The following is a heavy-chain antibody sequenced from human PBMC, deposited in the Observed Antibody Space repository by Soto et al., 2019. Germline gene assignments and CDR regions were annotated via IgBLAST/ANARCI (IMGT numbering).Heavy chain of an antibody. CDR3: VKDPYSSGWYNNWFDP. CDR2: ISSNGGSA. D-gene: IGHD6-19*01. V-gene: IGHV3-64D*08. CDR1: GFTFSTYA. Sequence: GGSLRLSCSASGFTFSTYAMHWVRQAPGRGLEYVSAISSNGGSAYYADSVKGRFTISRDNSKNTLYLQMSSLRPEDTAVYYCVKDPYSSGWYNNWFDPWGLGTLVTVSS. J-gene: IGHJ5*02.